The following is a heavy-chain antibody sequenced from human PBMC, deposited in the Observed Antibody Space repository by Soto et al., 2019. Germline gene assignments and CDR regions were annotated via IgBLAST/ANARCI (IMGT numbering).Heavy chain of an antibody. D-gene: IGHD2-2*01. J-gene: IGHJ6*02. V-gene: IGHV3-30-3*01. Sequence: GGSLRLSCAASGFSFSSYAMHWVRQAPGKGLEWVAVISYDGSNKYYADSVKGRFTISRDNSKNTLYLQMNSLRAEDTAVYYCARSHCSSTSCYDTGGYYYYYGMDVWGQGTTVTVSS. CDR2: ISYDGSNK. CDR1: GFSFSSYA. CDR3: ARSHCSSTSCYDTGGYYYYYGMDV.